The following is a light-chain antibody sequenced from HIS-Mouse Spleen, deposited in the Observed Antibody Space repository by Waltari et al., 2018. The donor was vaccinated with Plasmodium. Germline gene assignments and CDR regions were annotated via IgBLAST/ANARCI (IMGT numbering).Light chain of an antibody. Sequence: DIQMTQSPSTLSASVGARVTITCRASQSISSWLALYQQKPGKAPKLLIYKASSLESGVPSRFSGSGSGTEFTLTISSMQSEDFAVYYCQQYNNWPPYTFGQGTKLEIK. CDR1: QSISSW. CDR3: QQYNNWPPYT. J-gene: IGKJ2*01. CDR2: KAS. V-gene: IGKV1-5*03.